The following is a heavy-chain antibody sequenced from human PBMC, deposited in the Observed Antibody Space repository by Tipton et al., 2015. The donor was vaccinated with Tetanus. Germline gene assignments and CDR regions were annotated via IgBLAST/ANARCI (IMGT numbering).Heavy chain of an antibody. J-gene: IGHJ6*03. CDR3: TRGRPLTGNYYQYYMDV. Sequence: SLRLSCAASGFSVSNNHMNWVRQAPGKGPEWVSVVYGAGSTDYADSVQGRFTLYRDNSKNILYLQLSNLRADDAAVYYCTRGRPLTGNYYQYYMDVWGKGTTVTVSS. CDR2: VYGAGST. D-gene: IGHD3-9*01. CDR1: GFSVSNNH. V-gene: IGHV3-53*01.